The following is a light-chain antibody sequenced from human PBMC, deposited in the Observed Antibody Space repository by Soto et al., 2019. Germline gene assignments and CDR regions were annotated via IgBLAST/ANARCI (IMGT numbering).Light chain of an antibody. CDR3: QSYDSSLSAYVV. CDR1: SSNIGAGYD. J-gene: IGLJ2*01. CDR2: GNN. Sequence: QPVLTQPPSVSGAPGQRVTISCTGSSSNIGAGYDVHWYQQLPGTAPTLLIYGNNNRPSGVPDRFSGSKSGTSASLAITGLQAEDEADYYCQSYDSSLSAYVVFGGGTKVTVL. V-gene: IGLV1-40*01.